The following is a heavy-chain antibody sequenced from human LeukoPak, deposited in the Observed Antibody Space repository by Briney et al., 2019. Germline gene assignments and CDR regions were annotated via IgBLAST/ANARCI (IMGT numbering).Heavy chain of an antibody. CDR2: IYSSGSN. V-gene: IGHV4-4*07. J-gene: IGHJ4*02. Sequence: PSETLSLTCTVSGGSISGYFWSWIRQPAGKGLEWIGRIYSSGSNNYNPSLKSRVTMSLDTSKNHVSLNLSSVTAADTAVYYCAREPTSGREPTSGRPLDYWGQGTLVTVSS. CDR1: GGSISGYF. D-gene: IGHD5-12*01. CDR3: AREPTSGREPTSGRPLDY.